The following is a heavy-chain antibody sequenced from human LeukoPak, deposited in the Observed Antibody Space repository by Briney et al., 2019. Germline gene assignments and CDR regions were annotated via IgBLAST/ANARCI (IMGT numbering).Heavy chain of an antibody. CDR1: GFTFSSYS. CDR3: ASFETVAAKPFDY. CDR2: ISSESTYI. V-gene: IGHV3-21*01. D-gene: IGHD6-19*01. J-gene: IGHJ4*02. Sequence: KPGGSLRLSCTASGFTFSSYSMNWVRQAPGKGLEWVSSISSESTYIFYADSVKGRFTISGDNAKNSLYLQMNSLRAEDTAVYYCASFETVAAKPFDYWGQGTLVTVSS.